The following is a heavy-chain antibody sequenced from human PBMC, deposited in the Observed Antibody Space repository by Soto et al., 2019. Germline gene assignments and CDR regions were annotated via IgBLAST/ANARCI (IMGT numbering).Heavy chain of an antibody. J-gene: IGHJ6*02. CDR2: IYYTGST. CDR1: GDSISSGGYY. D-gene: IGHD4-4*01. V-gene: IGHV4-31*03. Sequence: QVQLQESGPGLVKPSQTLSLTCTVSGDSISSGGYYWSWIRQRPGKGLEWIGYIYYTGSTYYNPSLKSRVSISVDTSKNQFSLKLTSVTAADTAVYYCARDQEVNYSNYGGTDNYYGMDVWGQGTTVTVSS. CDR3: ARDQEVNYSNYGGTDNYYGMDV.